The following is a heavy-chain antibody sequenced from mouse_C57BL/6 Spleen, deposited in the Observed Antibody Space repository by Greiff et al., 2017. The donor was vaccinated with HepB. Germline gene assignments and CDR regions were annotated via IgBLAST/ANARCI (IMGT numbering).Heavy chain of an antibody. V-gene: IGHV1-19*01. Sequence: VQLQQSGPVLVKPGASVKMSCKASGYTFTDYYMNWVKQSHGKSLEWIGVINPYNGGTSYNQKFKGKATLTVDKSSSTAYMELNSLTSEDSAVYYCARRRVNWRYYFDYWGQGTTLTVSS. D-gene: IGHD4-1*01. CDR2: INPYNGGT. CDR1: GYTFTDYY. J-gene: IGHJ2*01. CDR3: ARRRVNWRYYFDY.